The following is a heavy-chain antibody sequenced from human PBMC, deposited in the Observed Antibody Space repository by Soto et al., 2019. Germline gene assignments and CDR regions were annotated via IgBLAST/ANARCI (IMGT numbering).Heavy chain of an antibody. J-gene: IGHJ6*02. CDR2: ISTSSSHI. CDR1: GFSFGSYT. V-gene: IGHV3-21*01. D-gene: IGHD2-15*01. CDR3: ARDFSDSYSSSYYYYGMDV. Sequence: EVQLVESGGGLVKPGGSLRLSCAASGFSFGSYTMNWVRQAPGKGLEWVSSISTSSSHIYYADSVKGRFTISRDNAKNSLYLQMSSLRAEDTAVYYCARDFSDSYSSSYYYYGMDVWGQGTTVTVSS.